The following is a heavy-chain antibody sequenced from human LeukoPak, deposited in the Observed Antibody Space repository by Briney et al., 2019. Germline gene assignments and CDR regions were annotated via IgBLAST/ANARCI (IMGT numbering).Heavy chain of an antibody. CDR1: GFTFSSYA. V-gene: IGHV3-64*01. CDR2: ISSNGGST. D-gene: IGHD4-17*01. Sequence: GGSLRLSCAASGFTFSSYATHWVRQAPGKGLEYVSAISSNGGSTYYANSVKGRFTISRDNPKNTLYLQMGSLRAEDMAVYYCARDGDYGDYGDYWGQGTLVTVSS. CDR3: ARDGDYGDYGDY. J-gene: IGHJ4*02.